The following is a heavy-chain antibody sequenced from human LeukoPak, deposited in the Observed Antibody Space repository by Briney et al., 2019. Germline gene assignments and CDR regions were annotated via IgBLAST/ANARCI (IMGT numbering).Heavy chain of an antibody. CDR3: ARADVDTAMDFDY. Sequence: GGSLRLSCAASGFTVSSIYMSWVRQAPGKGLEWVSVIYSGGSTYYADSVKGRFTISRDNSKNTLYLQMNSLRAEDTAVYYCARADVDTAMDFDYWGQGTLVTVSS. CDR1: GFTVSSIY. J-gene: IGHJ4*02. CDR2: IYSGGST. D-gene: IGHD5-18*01. V-gene: IGHV3-66*01.